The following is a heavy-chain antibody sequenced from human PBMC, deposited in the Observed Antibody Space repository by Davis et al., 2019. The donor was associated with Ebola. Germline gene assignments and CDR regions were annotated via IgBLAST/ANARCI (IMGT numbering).Heavy chain of an antibody. CDR2: ISYDGSNK. J-gene: IGHJ5*02. CDR1: GFTFSSYA. V-gene: IGHV3-30-3*01. Sequence: GGSLRLSCAASGFTFSSYAMHWVRQAPGKGLEWVAVISYDGSNKYYADSVKGRFTISRDNSKNTLYLQMNSLRAEDTAVYYCARGPDYYGSGSYEENWFDPWGQGTLVTVSS. D-gene: IGHD3-10*01. CDR3: ARGPDYYGSGSYEENWFDP.